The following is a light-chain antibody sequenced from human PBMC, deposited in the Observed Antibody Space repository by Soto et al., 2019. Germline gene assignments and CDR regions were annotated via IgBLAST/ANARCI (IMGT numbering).Light chain of an antibody. CDR1: QSVSSN. CDR3: QQYNNWPLT. J-gene: IGKJ4*01. CDR2: RAS. V-gene: IGKV3-15*01. Sequence: VVMTQSPATLSVSPGYRATLSCWASQSVSSNLAWYQKKPGQAPRLLVWRASIRATDMAARFSGSGSGTEFTLTISSLHPEDSAVYYCQQYNNWPLTFGGGTRWIS.